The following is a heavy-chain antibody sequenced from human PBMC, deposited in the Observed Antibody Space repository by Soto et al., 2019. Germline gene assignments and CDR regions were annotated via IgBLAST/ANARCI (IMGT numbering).Heavy chain of an antibody. V-gene: IGHV3-30-3*01. CDR2: ISYDGSNK. Sequence: QVQLVESGGGVVQPGGSLRLSCAASGFTFSSYAMHWVRQAPGKGLEWVAVISYDGSNKYYADSVKGRFTISRDNSKNTLYVQMNSLRAEDTAVYYCARGSSGSGYKSPFDYWGQGTLVTVSS. CDR3: ARGSSGSGYKSPFDY. D-gene: IGHD3-22*01. J-gene: IGHJ4*02. CDR1: GFTFSSYA.